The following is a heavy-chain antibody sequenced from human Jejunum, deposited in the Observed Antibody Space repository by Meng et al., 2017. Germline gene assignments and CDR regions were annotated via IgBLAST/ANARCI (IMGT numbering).Heavy chain of an antibody. Sequence: VQLVQSGTEVKKPGASVKVSCKASGYTFTNYYIHWVRQAPGQGLDWMGRINPNSGGTNYAQKFQGRVTMTRDTSISTVYMELSSLRSDDTAVYYCAREIEAAGHAGLDYWGQGTLVTVSS. J-gene: IGHJ4*02. CDR1: GYTFTNYY. CDR3: AREIEAAGHAGLDY. V-gene: IGHV1-2*06. D-gene: IGHD6-13*01. CDR2: INPNSGGT.